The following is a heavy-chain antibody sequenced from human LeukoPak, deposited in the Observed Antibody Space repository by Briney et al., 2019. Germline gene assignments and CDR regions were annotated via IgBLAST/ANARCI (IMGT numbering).Heavy chain of an antibody. CDR1: GYTFTSYG. V-gene: IGHV1-18*03. CDR3: ARDRGVRGVINY. Sequence: GASVKVSCTASGYTFTSYGISWVRQAPGQGLEWMGWISAYNGNTNYAQKLQGRVTMTTDTSTSTAYIELRSLRSEDMAVYYCARDRGVRGVINYWGQGTLVTVSS. D-gene: IGHD3-10*01. J-gene: IGHJ4*02. CDR2: ISAYNGNT.